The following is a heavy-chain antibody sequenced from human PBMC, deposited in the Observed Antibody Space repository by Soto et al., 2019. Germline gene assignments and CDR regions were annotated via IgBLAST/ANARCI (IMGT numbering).Heavy chain of an antibody. CDR3: AKARGGSVVVVAIFYMDV. CDR1: GFTFTSSA. J-gene: IGHJ6*03. Sequence: GASVKVSCKASGFTFTSSAVQWVRQARGQRLEWIGWIVVGSGNTNYAQKFQERVTITRDMSTSTAYMELSSLRSEDTAVYYCAKARGGSVVVVAIFYMDVWGKGTTVTVSS. CDR2: IVVGSGNT. D-gene: IGHD2-15*01. V-gene: IGHV1-58*01.